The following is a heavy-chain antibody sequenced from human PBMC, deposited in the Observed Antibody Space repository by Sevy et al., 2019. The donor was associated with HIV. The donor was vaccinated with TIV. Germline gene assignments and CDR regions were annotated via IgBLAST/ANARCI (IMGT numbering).Heavy chain of an antibody. J-gene: IGHJ4*02. CDR2: LSFGCGEI. D-gene: IGHD2-8*01. V-gene: IGHV3-23*01. CDR1: GFTFSNYC. CDR3: AREGCTKPHDY. Sequence: GGSLRLSCAASGFTFSNYCMSWVRQPPGKGLEWVSTLSFGCGEINYADSVKGRFTISRDNSKSSVYLQMNNLRVEDTAVYYCAREGCTKPHDYWGQGTLVTVSS.